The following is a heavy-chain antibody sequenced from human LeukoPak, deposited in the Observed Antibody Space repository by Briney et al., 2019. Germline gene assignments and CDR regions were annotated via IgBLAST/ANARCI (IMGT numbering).Heavy chain of an antibody. D-gene: IGHD3-9*01. CDR1: GFSLSSYS. J-gene: IGHJ6*02. CDR3: ARDGHGDGFLTGSSYFGMDV. CDR2: ITITSNFI. V-gene: IGHV3-21*01. Sequence: PGGSLRLSCAASGFSLSSYSMNWVRQAPGKGLEWVSSITITSNFIYYADSVKGRVTISRDSDKSRLFLPMNSMRVEDTAVYFCARDGHGDGFLTGSSYFGMDVWGQGTTVTVSS.